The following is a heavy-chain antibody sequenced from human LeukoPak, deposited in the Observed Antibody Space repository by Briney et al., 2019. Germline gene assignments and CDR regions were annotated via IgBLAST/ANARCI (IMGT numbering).Heavy chain of an antibody. D-gene: IGHD6-13*01. CDR2: INPNSGGT. V-gene: IGHV1-2*06. J-gene: IGHJ6*02. CDR1: GYTFTGYY. CDR3: ARIIAAAGTPPSYYYYGMDV. Sequence: ASVTVSCTASGYTFTGYYMHWVRQAPGQGLEWMGRINPNSGGTNYAQKFQGRVTMTRDTSISTAYMELSRLRSDDTAVYYCARIIAAAGTPPSYYYYGMDVWGQGTTVTVSS.